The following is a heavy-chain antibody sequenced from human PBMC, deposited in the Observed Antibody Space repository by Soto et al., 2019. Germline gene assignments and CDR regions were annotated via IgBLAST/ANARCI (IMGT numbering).Heavy chain of an antibody. J-gene: IGHJ4*02. CDR1: GYTFTSYD. D-gene: IGHD6-19*01. CDR2: MNPNSGNT. V-gene: IGHV1-8*01. CDR3: AKGRVGGWYAPYYSDY. Sequence: ASVKVSCKASGYTFTSYDINWVQQATGQGLEWMGWMNPNSGNTGYAQKFQGRVTMTRNTSISTAYMELSSLRSEDTAVYYCAKGRVGGWYAPYYSDYWGQGTLVTVSS.